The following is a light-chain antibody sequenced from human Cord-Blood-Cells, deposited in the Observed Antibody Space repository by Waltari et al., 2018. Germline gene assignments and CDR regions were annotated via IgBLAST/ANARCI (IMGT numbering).Light chain of an antibody. J-gene: IGLJ3*02. CDR1: SSNIGSNY. Sequence: TISCSGSSSNIGSNYVYWYQQLPGTAPKLLIYRNNQRPSGVPDRFSGSKSGTSASLAISGLRSEDEADYYCAALDDSLSGWVFGGGTKLTVL. V-gene: IGLV1-47*01. CDR3: AALDDSLSGWV. CDR2: RNN.